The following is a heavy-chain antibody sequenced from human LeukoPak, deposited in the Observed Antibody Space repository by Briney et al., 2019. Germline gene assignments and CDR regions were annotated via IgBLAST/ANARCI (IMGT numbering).Heavy chain of an antibody. CDR1: GYTFTGYN. CDR3: GREVSVAVTAIHY. CDR2: INPNSGGT. J-gene: IGHJ4*02. D-gene: IGHD2-21*02. V-gene: IGHV1-2*02. Sequence: ASVKVSCKASGYTFTGYNMHWVRQAPGQGLEWMGWINPNSGGTNYVQKFQGRVTMTTDTSISTAYMELSSLRSDDTAVYYCGREVSVAVTAIHYWGQGTLVTVSS.